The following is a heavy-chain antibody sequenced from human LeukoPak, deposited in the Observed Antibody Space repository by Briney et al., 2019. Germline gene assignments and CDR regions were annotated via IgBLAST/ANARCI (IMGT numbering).Heavy chain of an antibody. CDR2: INPNSGDT. Sequence: ASVKVSCKASGYTFTGYHMHWVRQAPGQGLEWMGRINPNSGDTNYTQKFQGRVTMTRDTSISTAYMELSRLRSDDTAVYYCARDYCSSTSCLFDYWGQGTLVTVSS. D-gene: IGHD2-2*01. V-gene: IGHV1-2*06. CDR3: ARDYCSSTSCLFDY. J-gene: IGHJ4*02. CDR1: GYTFTGYH.